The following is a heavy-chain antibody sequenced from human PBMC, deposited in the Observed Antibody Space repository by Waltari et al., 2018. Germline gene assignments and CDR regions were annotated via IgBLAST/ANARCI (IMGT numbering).Heavy chain of an antibody. Sequence: EVQLVESGGVVVQPGGSLRLSCAASGFTFDDYAMHWVRQAPGKGLEWVSLISWDGGSTYYADSVKGRFTISRDNSKNSLYLQMNSLRAEDTALYYCAKDINSNYVGGGNGGYYYYYGMDVWGQGTTVTVSS. D-gene: IGHD4-4*01. CDR1: GFTFDDYA. V-gene: IGHV3-43D*04. J-gene: IGHJ6*02. CDR2: ISWDGGST. CDR3: AKDINSNYVGGGNGGYYYYYGMDV.